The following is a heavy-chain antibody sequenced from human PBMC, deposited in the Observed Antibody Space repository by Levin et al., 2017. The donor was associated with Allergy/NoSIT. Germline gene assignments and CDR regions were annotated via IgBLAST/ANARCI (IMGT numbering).Heavy chain of an antibody. D-gene: IGHD2-8*02. J-gene: IGHJ5*01. CDR2: INPNSGGT. V-gene: IGHV1-2*02. CDR1: GYSFSDYY. CDR3: ARDKSYRDTGGSYDS. Sequence: ASVKVSCKASGYSFSDYYIHWVRQAPGQGLEWMGRINPNSGGTNYAQTFQGRVTMTGDTSTCSAYMELSRLTSDDTAVYYCARDKSYRDTGGSYDSWGQGTLVTVSS.